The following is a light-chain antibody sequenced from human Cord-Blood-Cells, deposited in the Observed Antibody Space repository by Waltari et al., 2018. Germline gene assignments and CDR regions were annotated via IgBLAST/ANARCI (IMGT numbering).Light chain of an antibody. CDR3: CSYAGSYV. CDR1: SSDVGGYNY. Sequence: QSALTQPASVSGSPGQSITISCTGTSSDVGGYNYVSWYQQHPGKAPKLMFYDVSKRPSGVSNRFYGSKSGNTASRTISGLQAEDEADYYCCSYAGSYVFGGGTKLTVL. J-gene: IGLJ2*01. CDR2: DVS. V-gene: IGLV2-14*01.